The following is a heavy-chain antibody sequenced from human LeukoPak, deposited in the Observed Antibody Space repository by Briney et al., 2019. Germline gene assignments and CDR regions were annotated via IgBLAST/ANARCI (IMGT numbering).Heavy chain of an antibody. CDR3: ARGVEPLAANTLAY. V-gene: IGHV3-53*01. D-gene: IGHD1-14*01. CDR2: LFSDGNT. CDR1: GFTVITND. Sequence: GGSLRLSCAASGFTVITNDMTWFRQAPGKGLEWVSVLFSDGNTKYADSVQGRFTISRDHSKNTLYLEIHSLSPDDTAVYYCARGVEPLAANTLAYWGQGTLVTVSS. J-gene: IGHJ4*02.